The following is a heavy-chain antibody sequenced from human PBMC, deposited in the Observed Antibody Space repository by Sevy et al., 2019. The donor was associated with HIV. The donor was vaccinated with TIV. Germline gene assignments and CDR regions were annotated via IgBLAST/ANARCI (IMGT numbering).Heavy chain of an antibody. D-gene: IGHD3-22*01. V-gene: IGHV3-23*01. CDR3: AKDTIVVVWEALDI. J-gene: IGHJ3*02. Sequence: GGSLRLSCAVSGFTFSNYAMSWVRQAPGKGLEWVSAISGRDTGTFYAESVKGRFTISRNNSKNTLYLQMNSLRAEDTAGYYGAKDTIVVVWEALDIWGRGTMVTVSS. CDR1: GFTFSNYA. CDR2: ISGRDTGT.